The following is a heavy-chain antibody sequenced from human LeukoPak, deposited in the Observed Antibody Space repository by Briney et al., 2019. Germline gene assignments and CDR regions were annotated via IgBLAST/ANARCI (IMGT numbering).Heavy chain of an antibody. D-gene: IGHD1-1*01. CDR3: ARRYNYVFDY. J-gene: IGHJ4*02. V-gene: IGHV4-59*11. CDR1: GGSIRSHD. Sequence: SETLSLTCTVSGGSIRSHDWSWIRQPPGKGLGYIGYIHYSGITNYNPSLMSRVTISVDTSKNQISLKLSSVTAADTAVYYCARRYNYVFDYWGQGTLVTVSS. CDR2: IHYSGIT.